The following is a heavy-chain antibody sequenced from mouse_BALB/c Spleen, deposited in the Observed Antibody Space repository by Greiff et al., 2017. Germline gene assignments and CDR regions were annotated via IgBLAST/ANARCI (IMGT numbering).Heavy chain of an antibody. CDR2: IYPGDGDT. CDR1: GYAFSSYW. D-gene: IGHD2-4*01. CDR3: NAIYYDYDNYAMDY. Sequence: VQLQQSGAELVRPGSSVKISCKASGYAFSSYWMNWVKQRPGQGLEWIGQIYPGDGDTNYNGKFKGKATLTADKSSSTAYMQLSSLTSEDTAVYYCNAIYYDYDNYAMDYWGQGTSVTVSS. V-gene: IGHV1-80*01. J-gene: IGHJ4*01.